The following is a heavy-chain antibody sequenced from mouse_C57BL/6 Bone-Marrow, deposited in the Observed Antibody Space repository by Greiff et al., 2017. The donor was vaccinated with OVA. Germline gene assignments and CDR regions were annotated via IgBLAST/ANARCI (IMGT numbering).Heavy chain of an antibody. CDR2: IHPNSGST. CDR3: ARGGFSYEVFAY. CDR1: GYTFTSYW. V-gene: IGHV1-64*01. Sequence: QVQLQQPGAELVKPGASVKLSCKASGYTFTSYWMHWVKQRPGQGLEWIGMIHPNSGSTNYNEKFKSKATLTVDKSSSTAYMQLSSLTSEDSAVYYCARGGFSYEVFAYWGQGTLVTVSA. J-gene: IGHJ3*01. D-gene: IGHD1-1*01.